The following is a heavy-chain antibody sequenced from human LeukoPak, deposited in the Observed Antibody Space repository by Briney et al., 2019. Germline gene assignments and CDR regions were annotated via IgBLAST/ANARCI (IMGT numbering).Heavy chain of an antibody. CDR3: ARRDSSGYYYYYPLDY. CDR2: ISSSSSYI. V-gene: IGHV3-21*01. D-gene: IGHD3-22*01. CDR1: GFTFSTYS. J-gene: IGHJ4*02. Sequence: GGSLRLSCAASGFTFSTYSMNWVRQAPGNGLEWVSSISSSSSYIYYADSVKGRFTISRDNAKNSLYLQMNSLRAEDTAVYYCARRDSSGYYYYYPLDYWGQGTLVTVSS.